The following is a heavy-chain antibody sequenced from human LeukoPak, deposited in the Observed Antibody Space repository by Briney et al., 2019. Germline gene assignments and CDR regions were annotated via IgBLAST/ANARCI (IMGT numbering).Heavy chain of an antibody. Sequence: GASVKVSCKASGGTFSSYAISWVRQAPGQGLEWMGRIIPILGIANYAQKFQGRVTMTRDTSISTAYMELSRLRSDDTAVYYCARAPIVGATTTFDYWGQGTLVTVSS. D-gene: IGHD1-26*01. V-gene: IGHV1-69*04. CDR2: IIPILGIA. CDR1: GGTFSSYA. J-gene: IGHJ4*02. CDR3: ARAPIVGATTTFDY.